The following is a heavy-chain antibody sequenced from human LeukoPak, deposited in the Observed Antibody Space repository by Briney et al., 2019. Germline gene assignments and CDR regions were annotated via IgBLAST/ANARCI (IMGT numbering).Heavy chain of an antibody. CDR3: TRDHCSYINCYEDYYYGMDV. D-gene: IGHD2-2*01. J-gene: IGHJ6*02. Sequence: ASVKVSCKASGYTFTGYYMHWLRQAPGQGLEWMGCINPDTGATDIAQKFQGRVTMTRDTSISAAYMELSRLRSDDTAVYYCTRDHCSYINCYEDYYYGMDVWGQGTTVTVSS. CDR2: INPDTGAT. CDR1: GYTFTGYY. V-gene: IGHV1-2*02.